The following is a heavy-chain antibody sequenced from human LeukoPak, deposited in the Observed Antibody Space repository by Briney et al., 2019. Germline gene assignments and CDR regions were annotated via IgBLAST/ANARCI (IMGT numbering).Heavy chain of an antibody. Sequence: GGSLRLSCAASGFTFSSYTMNWVRQAPGKGLEWVSSISTSSIYIYYTDSLKGRFTISRDNARNSLYLQMNSLRAEDTAVYYCARDQDWNDRGGLDYWGQGTLVTVSS. CDR1: GFTFSSYT. CDR2: ISTSSIYI. V-gene: IGHV3-21*01. CDR3: ARDQDWNDRGGLDY. D-gene: IGHD1-1*01. J-gene: IGHJ4*02.